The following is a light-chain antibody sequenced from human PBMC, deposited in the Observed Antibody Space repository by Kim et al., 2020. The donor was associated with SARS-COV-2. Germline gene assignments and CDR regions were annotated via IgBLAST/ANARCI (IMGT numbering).Light chain of an antibody. J-gene: IGKJ2*01. V-gene: IGKV3-20*01. CDR2: GAS. CDR1: QSVSSSY. Sequence: EIVLTQSPGTLSLSPGERATLYCRTSQSVSSSYLAWYHQKPGQAPRLLIYGASSRATGIPDRFSGSGSGTNFTLTISRLEPEDFAVYFCQQYGSSFGQGTKLEI. CDR3: QQYGSS.